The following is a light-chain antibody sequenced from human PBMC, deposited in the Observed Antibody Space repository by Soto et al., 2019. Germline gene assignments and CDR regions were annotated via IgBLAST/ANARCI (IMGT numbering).Light chain of an antibody. CDR2: DVT. CDR1: SSDVGGYIY. J-gene: IGLJ1*01. Sequence: QSALAQRASVSGCPGQSVTISCSGTSSDVGGYIYVSWYQQHPGKAPKLMIYDVTSRPSGVSYRFSGSKSGNTASLTISGLQAEDEADYYCSSYTTSSSYVFGTGTKVTVL. V-gene: IGLV2-14*01. CDR3: SSYTTSSSYV.